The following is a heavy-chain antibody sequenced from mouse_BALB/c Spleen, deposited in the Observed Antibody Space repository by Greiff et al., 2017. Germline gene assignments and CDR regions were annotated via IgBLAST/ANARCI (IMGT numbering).Heavy chain of an antibody. CDR1: GYTFTDYN. CDR2: IYPYNGGT. Sequence: VQLQQSGPELVKPGASVKISCKASGYTFTDYNMHWVKQSHGKSLEWIGYIYPYNGGTGYNQKFKSKATLTVDNSSSTAYMELRSLTSEDSAVYYCARRRSYGSSGAWFAYWGQGTLVTVSA. V-gene: IGHV1S29*02. CDR3: ARRRSYGSSGAWFAY. D-gene: IGHD1-1*01. J-gene: IGHJ3*01.